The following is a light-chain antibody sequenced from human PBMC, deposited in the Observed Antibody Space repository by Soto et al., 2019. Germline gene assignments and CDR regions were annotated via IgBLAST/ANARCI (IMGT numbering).Light chain of an antibody. CDR2: EVS. Sequence: QSALTQPASVSGSPGQSITISCTGTSSDIGTYKYVSWFQHHPGKAPKLIIFEVSNRPSGISDRFSGSKSGTSASLAITGLQAEDEADYYCQSYDNSLTVVVFGGGTKVTVL. J-gene: IGLJ2*01. CDR1: SSDIGTYKY. V-gene: IGLV2-14*01. CDR3: QSYDNSLTVVV.